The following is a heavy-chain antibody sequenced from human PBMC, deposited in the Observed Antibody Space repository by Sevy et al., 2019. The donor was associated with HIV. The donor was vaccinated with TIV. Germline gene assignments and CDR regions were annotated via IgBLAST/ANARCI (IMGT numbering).Heavy chain of an antibody. D-gene: IGHD5-18*01. V-gene: IGHV3-21*01. CDR1: GFTSSDYS. CDR2: IRRSSIQV. CDR3: ARTGSHGYDL. J-gene: IGHJ4*02. Sequence: GGSLRLSCAASGFTSSDYSMNWVRQAPGKGLEWVSFIRRSSIQVTYADSVKGRFTVYTDSAKNVLYLQMNSLRAEDTAFYYCARTGSHGYDLWGQGTLVTVSS.